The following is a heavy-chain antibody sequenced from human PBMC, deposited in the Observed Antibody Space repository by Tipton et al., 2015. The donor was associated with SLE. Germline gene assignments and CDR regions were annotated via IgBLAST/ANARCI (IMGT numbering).Heavy chain of an antibody. V-gene: IGHV4-61*01. J-gene: IGHJ3*02. Sequence: TLSLTCTVSGGSVRSGSYYWSWIRQPPGKGLEWIGYVYYSGSTNYNPSLKSRVTISVDTSKNQFSLKLSSVTAADTAVYYCDRGGDYYDSSGVDAFDIWGQGTMVTVSS. CDR1: GGSVRSGSYY. CDR3: DRGGDYYDSSGVDAFDI. D-gene: IGHD3-22*01. CDR2: VYYSGST.